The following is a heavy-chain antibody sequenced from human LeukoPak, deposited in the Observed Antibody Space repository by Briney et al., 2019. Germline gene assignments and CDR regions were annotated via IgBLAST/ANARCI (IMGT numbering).Heavy chain of an antibody. J-gene: IGHJ4*02. CDR1: GFTFSSYA. D-gene: IGHD3-22*01. CDR2: ISGSGGSSGRT. V-gene: IGHV3-23*01. Sequence: PGASLRLSCAASGFTFSSYAMSWVRQAPGKGLEWVSTISGSGGSSGRTYYADSVKGRFTISRDSSKNTLYLQMNSLRAEDTAVYYCAKLTHDSSGYYHETLDYWGQGTLVTVSS. CDR3: AKLTHDSSGYYHETLDY.